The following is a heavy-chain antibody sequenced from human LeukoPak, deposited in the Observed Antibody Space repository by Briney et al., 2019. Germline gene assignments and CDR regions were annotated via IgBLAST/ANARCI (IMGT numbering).Heavy chain of an antibody. Sequence: PGGSLQISGQGSGSPFTSYWIGGVRRLPGKGREGMGIIYPGDSDTRYSPSFQGQVTISADKSISNAYLQWSSLKASHTAMYYCARHSKAAMVPYYFDYWGQGTLVTVSS. D-gene: IGHD5-18*01. J-gene: IGHJ4*02. CDR3: ARHSKAAMVPYYFDY. V-gene: IGHV5-51*01. CDR1: GSPFTSYW. CDR2: IYPGDSDT.